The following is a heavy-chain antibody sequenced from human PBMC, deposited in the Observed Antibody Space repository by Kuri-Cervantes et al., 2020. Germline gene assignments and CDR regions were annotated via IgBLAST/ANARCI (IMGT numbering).Heavy chain of an antibody. CDR3: ARGGMEVAALNWFDP. J-gene: IGHJ5*02. V-gene: IGHV4-59*01. CDR1: GGSISSYY. CDR2: IYYSGST. Sequence: SETLSLTCTVSGGSISSYYWSWIRQPPGKGLEWIGYIYYSGSTNYNPSLKSRVTISVDTSKNQFSLKLSSVTAADTTMYYCARGGMEVAALNWFDPWGQGTLVTVSS. D-gene: IGHD6-19*01.